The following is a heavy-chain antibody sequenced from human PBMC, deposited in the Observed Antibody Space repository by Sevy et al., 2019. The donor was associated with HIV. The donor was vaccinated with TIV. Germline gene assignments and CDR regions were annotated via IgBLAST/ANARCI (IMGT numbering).Heavy chain of an antibody. D-gene: IGHD2-21*01. Sequence: SETLSLTCTVSGGSISSGSYYWGWIRHPPGKGLEWIGSIYYSGSTYYNPSLKSRVTISVDTSKNQFSLKLSSVTAADTAVYYCARLGETGDYWGQGTLVTVSS. CDR1: GGSISSGSYY. CDR2: IYYSGST. J-gene: IGHJ4*02. V-gene: IGHV4-39*01. CDR3: ARLGETGDY.